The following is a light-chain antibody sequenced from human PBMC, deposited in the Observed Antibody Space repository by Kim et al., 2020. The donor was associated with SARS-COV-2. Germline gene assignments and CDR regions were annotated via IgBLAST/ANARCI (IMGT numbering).Light chain of an antibody. CDR1: KLGDKY. CDR3: QAWDSSHVV. Sequence: VSPGRTASMTCSGDKLGDKYACWYQQKPGQSPVLVIYQDSKRPSGIPERFSGSNSGNTATLTISGTQAMDEADYYCQAWDSSHVVFGGGTQLTVL. J-gene: IGLJ2*01. CDR2: QDS. V-gene: IGLV3-1*01.